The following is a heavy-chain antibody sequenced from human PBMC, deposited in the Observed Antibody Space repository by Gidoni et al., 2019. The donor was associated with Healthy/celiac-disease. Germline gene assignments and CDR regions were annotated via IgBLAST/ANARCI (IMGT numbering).Heavy chain of an antibody. CDR2: IYYSGST. CDR3: ASVGGGVFPD. Sequence: QLQLQESGPGLVKPSETLSLTCTVSGGSISSSSYYWGWIRQPPGKGLAWIGSIYYSGSTYYNPSLKSRVTISVDTSKNQFSLKLSSGTAADTAVYYWASVGGGVFPDWGQGTLVTVSS. V-gene: IGHV4-39*01. CDR1: GGSISSSSYY. J-gene: IGHJ4*02. D-gene: IGHD2-21*01.